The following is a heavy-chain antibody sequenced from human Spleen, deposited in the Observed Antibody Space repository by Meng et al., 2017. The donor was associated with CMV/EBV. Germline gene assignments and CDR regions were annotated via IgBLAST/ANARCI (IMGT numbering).Heavy chain of an antibody. CDR1: GGSISSGSYY. CDR2: IYTSGST. V-gene: IGHV4-61*02. J-gene: IGHJ5*02. Sequence: QGQRQDSGPGLVKPSQTLSLTCTVSGGSISSGSYYWSWIRQPAGKGLEWIGRIYTSGSTNYNPSLKSRVTMSVDTSKNQFSLKLSSVTAADTAVYYCAREVIGRFGNWFDPWGQGTLVTVSS. CDR3: AREVIGRFGNWFDP. D-gene: IGHD2/OR15-2a*01.